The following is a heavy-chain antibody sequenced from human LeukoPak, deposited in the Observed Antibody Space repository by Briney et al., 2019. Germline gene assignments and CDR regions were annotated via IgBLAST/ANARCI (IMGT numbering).Heavy chain of an antibody. V-gene: IGHV1-69*04. CDR2: IIPMYDIK. D-gene: IGHD1-26*01. CDR3: ARDRIVGPMESAFDI. Sequence: SVKVSCKASGATFTSKTISWVRQAPGQGLEWIGRIIPMYDIKDYAQKFQGRVTINADKSTSTAYMELSSLTSEDTAVYYCARDRIVGPMESAFDIWGQGTMVTVSP. J-gene: IGHJ3*02. CDR1: GATFTSKT.